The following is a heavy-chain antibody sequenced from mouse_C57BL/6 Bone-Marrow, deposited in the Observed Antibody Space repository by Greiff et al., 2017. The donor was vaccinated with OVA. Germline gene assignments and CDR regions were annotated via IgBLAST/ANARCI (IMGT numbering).Heavy chain of an antibody. CDR3: ARYGNFAY. J-gene: IGHJ3*01. CDR1: GYTFTSYD. CDR2: IYPRDGST. D-gene: IGHD2-1*01. V-gene: IGHV1-85*01. Sequence: QVQLKQSGPELVKPGASVKLTCKASGYTFTSYDINWVKQRPGQRLEWIGWIYPRDGSTKYNEKFKGKATLTVDTSSSTAYMELHSLTSEDSAVYFCARYGNFAYWGQGTLVTVSA.